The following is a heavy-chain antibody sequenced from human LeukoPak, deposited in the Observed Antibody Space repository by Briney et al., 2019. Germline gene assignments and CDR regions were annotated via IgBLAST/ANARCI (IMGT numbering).Heavy chain of an antibody. V-gene: IGHV3-11*04. CDR2: ISSSGSTI. J-gene: IGHJ4*02. CDR3: ARVVSSSGWYAPPY. Sequence: GGSLRLSCAASGFTFRDYYMSWIRQAPGKGLEGVSYISSSGSTIYYADSVKGRFTISRDNSKNSLYLQMNSLSAEDTAVYYCARVVSSSGWYAPPYWGQGTLVTVSS. CDR1: GFTFRDYY. D-gene: IGHD6-19*01.